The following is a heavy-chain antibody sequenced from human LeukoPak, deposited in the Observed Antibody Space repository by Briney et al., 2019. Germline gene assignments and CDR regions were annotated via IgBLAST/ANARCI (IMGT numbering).Heavy chain of an antibody. J-gene: IGHJ4*02. CDR1: GFTFDDYA. V-gene: IGHV3-9*03. D-gene: IGHD5-18*01. Sequence: GGSLRLSCAASGFTFDDYAMHWVRQAPGKGLEGVSGISWNSGSIGYADSVKGRFTISRDNAKNSLYLQMNSLRAEDMALYYCAKGRGYSYGTPLGYWGQGTLVTVSS. CDR2: ISWNSGSI. CDR3: AKGRGYSYGTPLGY.